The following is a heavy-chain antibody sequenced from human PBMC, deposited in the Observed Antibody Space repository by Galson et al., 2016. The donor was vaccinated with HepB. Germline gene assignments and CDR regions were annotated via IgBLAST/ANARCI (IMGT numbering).Heavy chain of an antibody. V-gene: IGHV3-30*14. J-gene: IGHJ4*02. CDR2: ISYTGSKE. CDR3: AGGGAYFGSGSWN. D-gene: IGHD3-10*01. CDR1: RFNFSSFA. Sequence: SLRLSCAASRFNFSSFAMHWVRQAPGKGLEWVAEISYTGSKEKYADSVKGRFTIFRDKSQNTLFLQINSLRAEDTAVYFCAGGGAYFGSGSWNWGQGTRVTVSS.